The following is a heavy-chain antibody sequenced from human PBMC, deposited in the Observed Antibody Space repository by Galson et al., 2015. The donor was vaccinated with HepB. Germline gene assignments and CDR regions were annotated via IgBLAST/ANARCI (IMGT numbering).Heavy chain of an antibody. CDR3: AREDSHSSGWINWFDP. J-gene: IGHJ5*02. Sequence: SVKVSCKASGYTFTSYGISWVRQAPGQGLEWMGWISAYNGNTNYAQKLQGRVTMTTDTSTSTAYMELRSLRSDDTAVYYCAREDSHSSGWINWFDPWGQGTLVTVSS. CDR1: GYTFTSYG. V-gene: IGHV1-18*01. CDR2: ISAYNGNT. D-gene: IGHD6-19*01.